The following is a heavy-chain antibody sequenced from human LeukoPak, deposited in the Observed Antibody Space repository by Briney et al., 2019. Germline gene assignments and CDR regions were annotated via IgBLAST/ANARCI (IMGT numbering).Heavy chain of an antibody. CDR3: ARVRIVGAPVRVYYGMDV. Sequence: GGSLRLSCAASGFTVSSNSMSWVRQAPGKGLEWVSVIYSGGSTYYADSVKGRFTISRDNSKNTLYLQMNSLRAEDAAVYYCARVRIVGAPVRVYYGMDVWGQGTTVTVSS. V-gene: IGHV3-66*01. CDR1: GFTVSSNS. CDR2: IYSGGST. D-gene: IGHD1-26*01. J-gene: IGHJ6*02.